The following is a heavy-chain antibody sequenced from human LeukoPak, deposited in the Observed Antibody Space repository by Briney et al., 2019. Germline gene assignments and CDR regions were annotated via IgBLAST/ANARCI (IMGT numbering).Heavy chain of an antibody. Sequence: GGSLRLSCAASGFTFDDYGMSWVRQAPGKGLGCVSGINWNGGSTGYADSVKGRFTISRDNAKNSLYLQMNSLRAEDTALYYCARDGVIVGATTNWGQGTMVTVSS. CDR1: GFTFDDYG. V-gene: IGHV3-20*04. D-gene: IGHD1-26*01. J-gene: IGHJ3*01. CDR3: ARDGVIVGATTN. CDR2: INWNGGST.